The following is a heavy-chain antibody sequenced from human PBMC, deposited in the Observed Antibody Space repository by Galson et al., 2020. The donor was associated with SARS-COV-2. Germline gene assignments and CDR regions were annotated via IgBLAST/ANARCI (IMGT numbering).Heavy chain of an antibody. D-gene: IGHD3-16*02. Sequence: KISCKASGGTLSSYAISRVRQAPGQGLEWMGGIIPTFGTANYAQKFQGRVTITADESTSTAYMELSSLRSEDTAVYYCARDRFRADYVWGSYRYTADYCGQGTLVTVSS. J-gene: IGHJ4*02. CDR3: ARDRFRADYVWGSYRYTADY. CDR1: GGTLSSYA. V-gene: IGHV1-69*01. CDR2: IIPTFGTA.